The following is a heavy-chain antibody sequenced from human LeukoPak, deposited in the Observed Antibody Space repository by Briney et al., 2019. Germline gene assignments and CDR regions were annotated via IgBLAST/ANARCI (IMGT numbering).Heavy chain of an antibody. J-gene: IGHJ4*02. CDR2: IYVDGST. CDR3: PRSGGYGWDY. Sequence: GGSLRLSCAASGFTVSSNYMNWVRQAPGKGLEWVSGIYVDGSTYYADSVKGRFTISRDNSRNTLYLQMNSLRAEDTAVYYCPRSGGYGWDYWGQGAVVTVSS. CDR1: GFTVSSNY. D-gene: IGHD5-12*01. V-gene: IGHV3-53*01.